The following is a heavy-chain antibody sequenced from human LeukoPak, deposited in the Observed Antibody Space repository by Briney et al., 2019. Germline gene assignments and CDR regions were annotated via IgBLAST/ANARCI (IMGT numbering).Heavy chain of an antibody. CDR1: GGSVASGCSY. CDR2: IFHSGST. Sequence: SETLSLACSVDGGSVASGCSYWSWIRQPPGKGLEWIGHIFHSGSTNYTPSLKRRVTISVDSSKNQCSLNLDSVTAADTAMYYCAKIITMAGRDLNPHWHFDLWGRGSLVTVSS. D-gene: IGHD6-19*01. J-gene: IGHJ2*01. CDR3: AKIITMAGRDLNPHWHFDL. V-gene: IGHV4-61*01.